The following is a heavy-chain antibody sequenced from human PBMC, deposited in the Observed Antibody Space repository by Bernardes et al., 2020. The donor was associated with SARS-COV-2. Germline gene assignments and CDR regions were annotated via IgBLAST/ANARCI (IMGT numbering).Heavy chain of an antibody. CDR3: ARDWTKGATDY. D-gene: IGHD1-26*01. Sequence: GGSLRLSCEASGFTFSSSWMSWVRQAPGKGLEWVANIKEDGSVKNYVHSVKGRFTISRDNAKSSVFLQMNSLTAEDTAAYFCARDWTKGATDYWGQGTLVTVSS. V-gene: IGHV3-7*03. J-gene: IGHJ4*02. CDR2: IKEDGSVK. CDR1: GFTFSSSW.